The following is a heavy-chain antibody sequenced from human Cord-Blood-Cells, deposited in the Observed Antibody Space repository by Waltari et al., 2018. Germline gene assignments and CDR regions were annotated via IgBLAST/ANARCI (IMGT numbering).Heavy chain of an antibody. CDR2: TNPNGGGT. Sequence: QVQLVQSGAEVKKPGASVKVSCKASGYTFTGYYMHWVRPAPGQGLEWMGWTNPNGGGTNNAQKFQGRVTMTRDTSISTAYMERSRLRSDDTAVYYCARRATGEGDRYFDLWGRGTLVTVSS. J-gene: IGHJ2*01. CDR3: ARRATGEGDRYFDL. CDR1: GYTFTGYY. V-gene: IGHV1-2*02. D-gene: IGHD7-27*01.